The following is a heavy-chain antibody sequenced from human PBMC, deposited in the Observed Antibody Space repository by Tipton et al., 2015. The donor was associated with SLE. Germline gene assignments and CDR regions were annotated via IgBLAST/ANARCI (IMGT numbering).Heavy chain of an antibody. Sequence: LRLSCAVYGGSFSDYFWTWIRQSPGKGLEWIGDVNHSGSTDYHPSLKSRVTMSVDTSKNQFSLKLTSVTAADAALYYCARCTIFGVVRGSFDSWGQRPLVTVS. D-gene: IGHD3-3*01. CDR1: GGSFSDYF. J-gene: IGHJ4*02. CDR2: VNHSGST. CDR3: ARCTIFGVVRGSFDS. V-gene: IGHV4-34*01.